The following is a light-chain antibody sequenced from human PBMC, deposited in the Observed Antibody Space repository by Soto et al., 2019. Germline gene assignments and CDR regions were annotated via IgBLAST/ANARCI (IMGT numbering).Light chain of an antibody. CDR2: GAS. CDR3: QQGNNWPIFT. Sequence: IVMTQSPATLSVSPGERATLSVRASQSITSDLAWYQEKPGQAPRLLIYGASTRATGIPARFSGSGSGTEFTLTISSLQSEDSALYYCQQGNNWPIFTFGPGTKVDIK. CDR1: QSITSD. V-gene: IGKV3-15*01. J-gene: IGKJ3*01.